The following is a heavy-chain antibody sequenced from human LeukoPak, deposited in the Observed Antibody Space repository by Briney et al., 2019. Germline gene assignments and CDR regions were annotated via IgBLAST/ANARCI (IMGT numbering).Heavy chain of an antibody. V-gene: IGHV4-39*07. J-gene: IGHJ3*02. D-gene: IGHD5-12*01. Sequence: TTSETLSLTCTVSGGSISSTNYYWGWIRQPPGKGLEWIGTIYYTGTTYYNPSLTSRVTISVDRSKNQFSLKLNSVTAADTAVYYCARTLHSSYDAFDIWGQGTMVTVSS. CDR2: IYYTGTT. CDR1: GGSISSTNYY. CDR3: ARTLHSSYDAFDI.